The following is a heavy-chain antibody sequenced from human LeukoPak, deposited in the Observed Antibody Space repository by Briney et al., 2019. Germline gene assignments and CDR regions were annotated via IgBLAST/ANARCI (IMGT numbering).Heavy chain of an antibody. CDR3: ARPSGPRDYYYMDV. CDR2: IIPIFGTA. Sequence: ASVKVFCKASGCTFSSYAITWVRQAPGQGLEWMGGIIPIFGTANFAQKFQGRVTITADKSTSTAYMELSSLRSEDTAVYYCARPSGPRDYYYMDVWGKGTTVTVSS. V-gene: IGHV1-69*06. J-gene: IGHJ6*03. CDR1: GCTFSSYA.